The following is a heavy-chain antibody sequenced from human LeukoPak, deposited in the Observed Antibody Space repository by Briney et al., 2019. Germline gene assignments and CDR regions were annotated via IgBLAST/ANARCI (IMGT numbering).Heavy chain of an antibody. Sequence: PGGSLRLSCAASGFTVSSNYMSWVRQAPGKGLEWVSGINWNGGSTGHADSVKGRFTISRDNAKNSLYLQMNSLRAEDTAVYYCARDVRGYSYGFDYWGQGTLVTVSS. D-gene: IGHD5-18*01. V-gene: IGHV3-20*04. CDR1: GFTVSSNY. J-gene: IGHJ4*02. CDR3: ARDVRGYSYGFDY. CDR2: INWNGGST.